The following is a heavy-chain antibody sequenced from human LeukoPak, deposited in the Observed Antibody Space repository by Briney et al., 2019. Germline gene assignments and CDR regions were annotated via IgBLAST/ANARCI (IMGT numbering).Heavy chain of an antibody. J-gene: IGHJ4*02. V-gene: IGHV1-3*01. CDR2: INAGNGNT. CDR3: ARDYDILTVPRRSYYFDY. Sequence: ASVKVSCKASGYTFTSYAMHWVRQAPGQRLEWMGWINAGNGNTKYSQKFQGRVTITRDTSASTAYMELSSLRSEDTAVYYCARDYDILTVPRRSYYFDYWGQGTLVTVSS. D-gene: IGHD3-9*01. CDR1: GYTFTSYA.